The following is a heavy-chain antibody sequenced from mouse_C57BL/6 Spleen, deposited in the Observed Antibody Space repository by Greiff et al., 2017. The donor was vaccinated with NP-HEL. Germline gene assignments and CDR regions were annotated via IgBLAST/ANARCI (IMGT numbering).Heavy chain of an antibody. D-gene: IGHD2-5*01. CDR2: FYPGSGSI. CDR3: ARHGGGYYSNYAWFAY. J-gene: IGHJ3*01. CDR1: GYTFTEYT. V-gene: IGHV1-62-2*01. Sequence: QVHVKQSGAELVKPGASVKLSCKASGYTFTEYTIHWVKQRSGQGLEWIGWFYPGSGSIKYNEKFKDKATLTADKSSSTVYMELSRLTSEDSAVYFCARHGGGYYSNYAWFAYWGQGTLVTVSA.